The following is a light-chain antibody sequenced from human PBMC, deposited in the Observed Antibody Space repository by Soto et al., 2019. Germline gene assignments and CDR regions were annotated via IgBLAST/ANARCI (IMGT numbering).Light chain of an antibody. CDR3: QQYNEWPLA. J-gene: IGKJ4*01. CDR2: DTS. V-gene: IGKV3-15*01. Sequence: ETVVTQSPATLSASPGXRATLSCRASQNVVTNVAWYQQKPGQAPRLLIHDTSARATGVPDRFSGRGDGPEFALPLSSLQSEDLAVYYCQQYNEWPLAFGGGTKVDIK. CDR1: QNVVTN.